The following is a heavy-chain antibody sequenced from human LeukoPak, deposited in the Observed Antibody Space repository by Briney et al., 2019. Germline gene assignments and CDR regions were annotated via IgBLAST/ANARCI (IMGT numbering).Heavy chain of an antibody. CDR1: GGSISSSSW. J-gene: IGHJ5*02. D-gene: IGHD6-13*01. CDR2: VYHSGST. V-gene: IGHV4-4*02. CDR3: ARAKYSSSWVIWFDP. Sequence: AETLSLTCAVSGGSISSSSWWSWDRQPPGKGLEWIGEVYHSGSTNYNPSLKSRVTTSVDKSKNHFSLKLSTVTAADTAVYYCARAKYSSSWVIWFDPWGQGTLVTVSS.